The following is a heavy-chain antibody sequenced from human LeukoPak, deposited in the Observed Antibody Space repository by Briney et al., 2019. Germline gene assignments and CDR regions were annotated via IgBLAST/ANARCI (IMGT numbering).Heavy chain of an antibody. Sequence: SETLSLTCTVSGGSISSYYWSWIRQPPGKGLEWIGYMYYRGNTNYDPSLKRRVTISIDTPNNQFSLKLSSVTAADTAVYYCATGVHGIAAAGDYYFDYCGQGTLVTVSS. CDR1: GGSISSYY. CDR2: MYYRGNT. CDR3: ATGVHGIAAAGDYYFDY. D-gene: IGHD6-13*01. J-gene: IGHJ4*02. V-gene: IGHV4-59*01.